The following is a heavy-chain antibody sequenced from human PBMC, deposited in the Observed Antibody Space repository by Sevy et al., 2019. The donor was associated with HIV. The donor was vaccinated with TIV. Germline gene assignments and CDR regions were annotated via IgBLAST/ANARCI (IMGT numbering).Heavy chain of an antibody. J-gene: IGHJ4*02. D-gene: IGHD3-22*01. Sequence: GGSLRLSCAASGFTFSSYTMNWVRQAPGKGLAWVSSISSSSSYMYYADSVKGRFTISRDNAKNSMYLQMNSLRAEDTAVYYCARVMYDSCGYYLGVDYWGQGTLVTVSS. CDR3: ARVMYDSCGYYLGVDY. V-gene: IGHV3-21*01. CDR2: ISSSSSYM. CDR1: GFTFSSYT.